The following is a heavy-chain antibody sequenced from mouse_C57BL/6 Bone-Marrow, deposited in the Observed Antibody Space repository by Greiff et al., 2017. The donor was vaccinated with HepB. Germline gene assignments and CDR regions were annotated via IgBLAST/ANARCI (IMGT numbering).Heavy chain of an antibody. D-gene: IGHD2-4*01. J-gene: IGHJ2*01. CDR2: IYWDDDK. CDR3: ARGSTMITTNYFDY. Sequence: QVTLKASGPGILQSSQTLSLTCSFSGFSLSTSGMGVSWIRQPSGKGLEWLAHIYWDDDKRYNPSLKSRLTISKDTSRNQVFLKITSVDTADTATYYCARGSTMITTNYFDYWGQGTTLTVSS. CDR1: GFSLSTSGMG. V-gene: IGHV8-12*01.